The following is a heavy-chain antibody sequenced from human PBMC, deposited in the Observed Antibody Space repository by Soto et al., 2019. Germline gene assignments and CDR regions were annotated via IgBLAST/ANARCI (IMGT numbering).Heavy chain of an antibody. V-gene: IGHV3-23*01. Sequence: EVQLLDSGGGLAQAGGSLRLSCAASGFNFRIYAMNWVRQAPGKGLEWVSVMIGDGTSWDYADSVRGRFTISRDNSKNTLYLQMNSLRVEDTAVYYCAKDLRPDGRYDLDYWGQGTLVTVSS. J-gene: IGHJ4*02. CDR3: AKDLRPDGRYDLDY. CDR1: GFNFRIYA. D-gene: IGHD1-26*01. CDR2: MIGDGTSW.